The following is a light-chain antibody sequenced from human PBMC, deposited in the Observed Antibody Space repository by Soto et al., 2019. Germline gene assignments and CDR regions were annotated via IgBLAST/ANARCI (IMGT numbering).Light chain of an antibody. V-gene: IGLV1-40*01. CDR1: SSNIGAGYE. CDR2: SNN. CDR3: HSYDDILSPVV. Sequence: QSVLTQPPSVSGAPGQRVTISCTGSSSNIGAGYEVHWYQHLPGRAPKLLIYSNNNRPSGVPDRFSGSKSGTSASLAITRLQAEDEADYYCHSYDDILSPVVFGGGTKLTVL. J-gene: IGLJ3*02.